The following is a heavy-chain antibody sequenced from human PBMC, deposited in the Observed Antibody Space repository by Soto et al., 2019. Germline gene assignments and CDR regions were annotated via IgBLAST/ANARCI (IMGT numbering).Heavy chain of an antibody. CDR3: ARENGGLDY. Sequence: QVQLVESGGGVVQPGRSLRLSCAASGFTFSSYGMHWVRQAPGKGLEWVAVIWYDGSNKYYADSVKGRFTISRDNSKNTLYLQMNSLRAEDTAVYYGARENGGLDYWGQGTLVTVSS. CDR2: IWYDGSNK. J-gene: IGHJ4*02. D-gene: IGHD2-15*01. CDR1: GFTFSSYG. V-gene: IGHV3-33*01.